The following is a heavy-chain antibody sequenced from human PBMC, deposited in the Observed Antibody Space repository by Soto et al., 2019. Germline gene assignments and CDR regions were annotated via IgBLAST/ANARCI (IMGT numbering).Heavy chain of an antibody. J-gene: IGHJ4*02. D-gene: IGHD6-19*01. Sequence: QVQLVQSGGEVKKSGASAKVSCKASGYTFISYGISWVRQAPGQGLAWMGWISPYNSNTNYAQKFQGRVNMTPNTSTGTAYLELRSLRSDETAVYYGARDRYSSGWHFDYWGQGTLVTVSS. V-gene: IGHV1-18*01. CDR2: ISPYNSNT. CDR1: GYTFISYG. CDR3: ARDRYSSGWHFDY.